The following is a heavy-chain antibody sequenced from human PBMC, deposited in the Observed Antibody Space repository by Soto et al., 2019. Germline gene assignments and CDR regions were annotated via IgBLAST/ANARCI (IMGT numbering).Heavy chain of an antibody. CDR2: ISNDGSNK. CDR1: GFTFSSYT. CDR3: ARESSISVAAPGY. V-gene: IGHV3-30-3*01. Sequence: QVQLVESGGGVVQPGRSLRLSCAASGFTFSSYTMHWVRQAPGKGLEWVAGISNDGSNKDYADSLKGRFTTSRDNSKTTLPLQMISLTADHTAVYFFARESSISVAAPGYCGHRTLVTVSS. D-gene: IGHD6-19*01. J-gene: IGHJ4*01.